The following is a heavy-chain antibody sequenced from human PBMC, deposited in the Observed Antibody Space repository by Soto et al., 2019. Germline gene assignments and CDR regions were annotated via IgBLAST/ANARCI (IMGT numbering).Heavy chain of an antibody. CDR3: SADRPDIGVGWWV. D-gene: IGHD2-15*01. V-gene: IGHV1-58*02. J-gene: IGHJ6*02. CDR2: IVVASGQT. CDR1: GSGFISSG. Sequence: SVKVSCKASGSGFISSGIQWVRQSHGQRLEWIGWIVVASGQTNYAQNFRGRVAITRDTSTATAYIELTGLTSEDTAVYFCSADRPDIGVGWWVWGQGTTVTVSS.